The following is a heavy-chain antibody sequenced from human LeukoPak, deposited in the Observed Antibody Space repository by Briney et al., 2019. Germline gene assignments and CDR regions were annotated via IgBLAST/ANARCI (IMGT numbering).Heavy chain of an antibody. CDR1: GFTFSYDW. CDR2: IKSKTDGSTT. Sequence: GGSLRLSCAASGFTFSYDWMRWVRQAPGKGLEWVGRIKSKTDGSTTDYAAPVKGRFTISRDDSKNPLYVQMNSLKTEDTAVYYCTTDPSGYPYGYPFDYWGQGTLVTVSS. J-gene: IGHJ4*02. CDR3: TTDPSGYPYGYPFDY. D-gene: IGHD5-18*01. V-gene: IGHV3-15*01.